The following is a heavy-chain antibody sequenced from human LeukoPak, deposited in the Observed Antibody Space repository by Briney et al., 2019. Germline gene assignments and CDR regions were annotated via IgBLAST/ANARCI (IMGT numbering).Heavy chain of an antibody. V-gene: IGHV1-2*02. J-gene: IGHJ1*01. CDR1: GYTFTSYY. CDR3: ARALYYDSSGYYTSSYYYFQH. Sequence: GASEKVSCKASGYTFTSYYLHWVRQAPGQGLEWMGWINPPSGGTNYAQKFQGRVTMTRDTSISTAYMELSRLSSDDTAEYYCARALYYDSSGYYTSSYYYFQHWGQGTLVTVSS. CDR2: INPPSGGT. D-gene: IGHD3-22*01.